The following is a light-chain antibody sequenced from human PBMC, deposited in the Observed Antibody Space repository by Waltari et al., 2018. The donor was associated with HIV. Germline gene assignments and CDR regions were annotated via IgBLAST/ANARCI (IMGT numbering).Light chain of an antibody. CDR3: QSFDTDNHWV. CDR2: EHY. V-gene: IGLV6-57*03. CDR1: SGSVASNY. Sequence: NFMLTQPHSVSESPGTTVTISCTRSSGSVASNYVQWFHQRPGSAPTTMLYEHYQRPSGVPDRFSGIIDKSSNSASLTISGVKTEDEADYYCQSFDTDNHWVFGGGTRLTVL. J-gene: IGLJ3*02.